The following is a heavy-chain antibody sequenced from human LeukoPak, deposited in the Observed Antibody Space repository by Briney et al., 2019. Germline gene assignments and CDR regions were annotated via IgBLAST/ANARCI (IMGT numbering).Heavy chain of an antibody. CDR1: GYTFTSYG. J-gene: IGHJ4*02. CDR3: ARESYYDILTGRTLDY. D-gene: IGHD3-9*01. CDR2: ISAYNGNT. Sequence: GASVKVSCKASGYTFTSYGISWVRQAPGQGLEWMGWISAYNGNTNYAQKLQGRVTMTTDTSTSTAYMELRSLRSDGTAVYYCARESYYDILTGRTLDYWGQGTLVTVSS. V-gene: IGHV1-18*01.